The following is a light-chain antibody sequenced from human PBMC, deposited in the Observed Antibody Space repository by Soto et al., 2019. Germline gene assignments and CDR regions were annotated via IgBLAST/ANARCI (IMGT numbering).Light chain of an antibody. J-gene: IGKJ2*01. CDR2: AAS. CDR1: QYNSDY. CDR3: QQTYSTPPYT. Sequence: DIQMTQSPSSQSAAVGDRVTITCQASQYNSDYLNWFQQKPGKDPKLLIYAASSLASGVPSRFTGSGSGTDFTLTISGLQPEDFATYYCQQTYSTPPYTFGQGTKLEI. V-gene: IGKV1-39*01.